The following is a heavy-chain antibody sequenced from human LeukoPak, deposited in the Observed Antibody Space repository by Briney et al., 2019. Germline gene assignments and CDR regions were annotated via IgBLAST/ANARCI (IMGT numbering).Heavy chain of an antibody. Sequence: PGGSLRLSCAASGFTFSSYWMSWVRQAPGKGLEWVANLKQDGSEKNYVDSVKGRFTISRDNAKNSLYLQMNNLRAEDTAVYYCARDSPFGCNWGQGTLVTVPS. CDR2: LKQDGSEK. V-gene: IGHV3-7*01. J-gene: IGHJ4*02. D-gene: IGHD2-15*01. CDR1: GFTFSSYW. CDR3: ARDSPFGCN.